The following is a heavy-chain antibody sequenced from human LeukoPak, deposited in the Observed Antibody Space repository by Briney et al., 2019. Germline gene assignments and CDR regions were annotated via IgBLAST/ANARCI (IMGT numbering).Heavy chain of an antibody. CDR3: ARVSLRYYYDSSGYIDY. CDR1: GFTVSSNY. Sequence: PGGSLRLSCAASGFTVSSNYMSWVRQAPGKGLEWVSVIYSGGSTYYADSVKGRFTISRDNSKNTLYLQMNSLRAEDTAVYYCARVSLRYYYDSSGYIDYWGQGTLVTVSS. J-gene: IGHJ4*02. D-gene: IGHD3-22*01. V-gene: IGHV3-66*01. CDR2: IYSGGST.